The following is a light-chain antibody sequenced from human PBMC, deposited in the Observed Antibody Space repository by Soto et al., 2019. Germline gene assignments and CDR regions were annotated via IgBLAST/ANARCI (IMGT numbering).Light chain of an antibody. CDR3: SSYTSVSTPHVV. V-gene: IGLV2-14*01. CDR2: EVT. CDR1: SSDVGGYNF. J-gene: IGLJ2*01. Sequence: QSALTQPASVSGSPGQSITISCTGTSSDVGGYNFVSWYQQHPGKAPKLMIFEVTYRPSGVSNRFSGSKSGNTASLTISGLQAEDEAVYYCSSYTSVSTPHVVFGGGTQLTVL.